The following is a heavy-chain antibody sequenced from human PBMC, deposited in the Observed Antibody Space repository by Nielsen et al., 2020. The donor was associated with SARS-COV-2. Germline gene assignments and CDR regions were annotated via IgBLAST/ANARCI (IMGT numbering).Heavy chain of an antibody. D-gene: IGHD4-23*01. CDR3: ASASTTLIKSAWVY. V-gene: IGHV4-59*08. CDR2: IYYSGST. CDR1: GGSISTYY. J-gene: IGHJ4*02. Sequence: SESLSLTCAGSGGSISTYYWSWIRQPPGKGLEWVGHIYYSGSTNYNPSFKSRFTILVDTSKNHFSLKLTSVTAADTAVYYCASASTTLIKSAWVYWGQGTLVTVSS.